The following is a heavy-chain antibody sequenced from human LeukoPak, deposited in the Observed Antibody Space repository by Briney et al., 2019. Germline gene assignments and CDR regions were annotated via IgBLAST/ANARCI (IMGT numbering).Heavy chain of an antibody. Sequence: GAAVKVSCKACGYTFTSCGITWVRQAPGQGLDGMGLISPYNCNTNYVQKLQGRLTMTTDISTSTAYMELRSLRSDDTAVYYCARDQGGDYRHYYYYYIDVWGKGATVTVSS. J-gene: IGHJ6*03. CDR3: ARDQGGDYRHYYYYYIDV. V-gene: IGHV1-18*01. CDR1: GYTFTSCG. CDR2: ISPYNCNT. D-gene: IGHD4-17*01.